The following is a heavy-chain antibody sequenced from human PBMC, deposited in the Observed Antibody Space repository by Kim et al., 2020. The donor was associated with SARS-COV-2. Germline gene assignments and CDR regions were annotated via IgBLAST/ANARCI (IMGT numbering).Heavy chain of an antibody. CDR2: INEDGSEQ. CDR1: RLSFRGFW. V-gene: IGHV3-7*03. Sequence: GGSLRLSCEASRLSFRGFWMTWVRQAPGKGLEWVANINEDGSEQYYVDSVKGRFTVSRDNAKNALYLQMNSLRTEDTAVYYCARALAVAGTGYWGQGTLVTVSS. CDR3: ARALAVAGTGY. J-gene: IGHJ4*02. D-gene: IGHD6-19*01.